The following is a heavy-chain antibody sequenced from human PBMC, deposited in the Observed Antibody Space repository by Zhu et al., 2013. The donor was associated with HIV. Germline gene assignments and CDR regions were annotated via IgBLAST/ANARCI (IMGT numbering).Heavy chain of an antibody. J-gene: IGHJ4*02. CDR2: INPKNGGA. CDR3: ARAITITLVVPDY. D-gene: IGHD3-22*01. V-gene: IGHV1-2*02. Sequence: QIQLLQSGAEVKKPGASIKVSCKTSGYSFTGYYIHWVRQAPGQGLEWMGWINPKNGGANYAQTFQGRVTMTRDTSINTAYIEVHSLRSDDAAVYYCARAITITLVVPDYWGQGTLVTVSS. CDR1: GYSFTGYY.